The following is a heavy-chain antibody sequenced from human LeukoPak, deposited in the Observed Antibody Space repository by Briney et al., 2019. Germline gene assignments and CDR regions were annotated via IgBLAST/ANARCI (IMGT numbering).Heavy chain of an antibody. Sequence: GRSLRLSCAASGLTFSSYGMHWVRHAPGKGLEWVAVIWYDGSNKYYADSVKGRFTISRDNSKNTLYLQMNSLRAEDTAVYYCARVKSIAVAAPGYWGQGTLVTVSS. J-gene: IGHJ4*02. CDR2: IWYDGSNK. V-gene: IGHV3-33*01. CDR1: GLTFSSYG. D-gene: IGHD6-19*01. CDR3: ARVKSIAVAAPGY.